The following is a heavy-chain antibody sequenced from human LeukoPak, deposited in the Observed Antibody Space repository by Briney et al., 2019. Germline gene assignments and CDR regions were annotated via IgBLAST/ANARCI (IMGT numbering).Heavy chain of an antibody. CDR2: IDREDGQT. J-gene: IGHJ4*02. CDR1: GYTLSEIS. V-gene: IGHV1-24*01. D-gene: IGHD5-18*01. CDR3: ATVGYSYGAFDY. Sequence: GASVKVSCKVSGYTLSEISMHWVRQAPGKGLEWMGGIDREDGQTIYAQKFQGRVTMTEDTSTDTAYMEVSRLTSEDTAFYYCATVGYSYGAFDYWGQGTLVTVP.